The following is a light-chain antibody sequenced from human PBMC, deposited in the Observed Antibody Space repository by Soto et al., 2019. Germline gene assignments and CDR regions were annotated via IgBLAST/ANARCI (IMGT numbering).Light chain of an antibody. CDR2: DVS. J-gene: IGLJ2*01. CDR1: SSDVGGYNY. V-gene: IGLV2-11*01. CDR3: CSYAGSYTYVV. Sequence: QSALTQPRSVSGSPGQSVTISCTGTSSDVGGYNYLSWYQQHPGKAPKLMIYDVSKRPSGVPDRFSGSKSGNTASLTISGLQAEDEADYYCCSYAGSYTYVVFGGGTKVTVL.